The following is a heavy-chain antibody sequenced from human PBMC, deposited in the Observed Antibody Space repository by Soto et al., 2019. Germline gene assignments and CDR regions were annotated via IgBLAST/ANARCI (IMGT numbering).Heavy chain of an antibody. CDR2: MNPNSGNT. D-gene: IGHD3-3*01. CDR3: ARGRAARITIFGVVTPRTNWFDP. J-gene: IGHJ5*02. CDR1: GYTCTSYD. V-gene: IGHV1-8*01. Sequence: ASVKVSCKASGYTCTSYDINWVRQATGQGLEWMGWMNPNSGNTGYAQKFQGRVTMTRNTSISTAYMELSSLRSEDAAVYYCARGRAARITIFGVVTPRTNWFDPWGQGTLVTAS.